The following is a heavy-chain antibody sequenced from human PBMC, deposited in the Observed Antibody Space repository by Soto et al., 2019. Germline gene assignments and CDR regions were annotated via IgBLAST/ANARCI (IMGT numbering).Heavy chain of an antibody. CDR2: IYYGGSS. J-gene: IGHJ4*02. Sequence: QLQLQESGPGLVKPSETLSLTCTVSGVSISSSSYYWGWFRQPPGKGLEWIGTIYYGGSSYSNPSLKSRVTISLDTSKNQFSLTRTSVTAADTAVYYCARHGSYWGQGTLVTVSS. CDR3: ARHGSY. CDR1: GVSISSSSYY. V-gene: IGHV4-39*01.